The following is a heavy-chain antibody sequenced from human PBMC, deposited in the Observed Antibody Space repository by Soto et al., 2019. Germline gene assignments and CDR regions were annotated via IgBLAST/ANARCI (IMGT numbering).Heavy chain of an antibody. CDR2: ISSSSSYT. CDR3: ARKDCSSSPRDYYYYMDV. J-gene: IGHJ6*03. Sequence: GGSLRLSCAASGFTFSSYSMNWVRQAPGKGLEWVSSISSSSSYTYYADSVEGRFTISRDNAKNSLFLQMNSLRAEDTAVYYSARKDCSSSPRDYYYYMDVWGKGTTVTVSS. D-gene: IGHD6-6*01. CDR1: GFTFSSYS. V-gene: IGHV3-21*01.